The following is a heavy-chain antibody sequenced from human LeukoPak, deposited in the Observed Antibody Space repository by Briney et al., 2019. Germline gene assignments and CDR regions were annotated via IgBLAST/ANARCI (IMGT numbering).Heavy chain of an antibody. D-gene: IGHD2-2*01. Sequence: GGSLRLSCGASGFTFSSYAMNWVRQAPGKGLEWVSYISGSSTTMYYADSVKGRFTISRDNAKNSLYLQMTSLREDESAVYYCARGIPAVDYWAREPWSPSPQ. CDR1: GFTFSSYA. CDR2: ISGSSTTM. J-gene: IGHJ4*02. CDR3: ARGIPAVDY. V-gene: IGHV3-48*02.